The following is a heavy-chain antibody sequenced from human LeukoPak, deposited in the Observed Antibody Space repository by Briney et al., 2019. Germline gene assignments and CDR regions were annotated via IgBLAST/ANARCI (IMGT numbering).Heavy chain of an antibody. Sequence: PSETLSLTCTVSGGPISSGSYYWSWIRQPAGKGLEWIGRIYTSGSTNYNPSLKSRVTISVDTSKNQFSLKLSSVTAADTAVYYCGTDVAIFGVVDAFDIWGQGTMVTVSS. V-gene: IGHV4-61*02. CDR1: GGPISSGSYY. CDR3: GTDVAIFGVVDAFDI. J-gene: IGHJ3*02. D-gene: IGHD3-3*02. CDR2: IYTSGST.